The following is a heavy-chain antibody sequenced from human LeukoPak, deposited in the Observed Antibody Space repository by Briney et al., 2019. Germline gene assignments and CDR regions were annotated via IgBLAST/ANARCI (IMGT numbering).Heavy chain of an antibody. CDR3: ARASSITIFGVVKINWFDP. CDR1: GGSISSGGYY. J-gene: IGHJ5*02. V-gene: IGHV4-31*03. Sequence: SETLSLTCTVSGGSISSGGYYWSWIRQHPGKGLEWIGYIYYSGSTYYNPSLKSRVTISVDTSKNQFSLKLSSVTAGDTAVYYCARASSITIFGVVKINWFDPWGQGTLVTVSS. D-gene: IGHD3-3*01. CDR2: IYYSGST.